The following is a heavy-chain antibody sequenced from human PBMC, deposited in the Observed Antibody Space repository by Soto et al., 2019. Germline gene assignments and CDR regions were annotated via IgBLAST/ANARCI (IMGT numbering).Heavy chain of an antibody. V-gene: IGHV1-69*06. D-gene: IGHD3-22*01. Sequence: GASVKVSCKASGGTFSSYAISWVRQAPGQGLEWMGGIIPIFGTANYAQKFQGRVTITADKSTSTAYMELSSLRSGDTAVYYCAGSLYYYDSSGFFDYWGQGTLVTVSS. J-gene: IGHJ4*02. CDR1: GGTFSSYA. CDR3: AGSLYYYDSSGFFDY. CDR2: IIPIFGTA.